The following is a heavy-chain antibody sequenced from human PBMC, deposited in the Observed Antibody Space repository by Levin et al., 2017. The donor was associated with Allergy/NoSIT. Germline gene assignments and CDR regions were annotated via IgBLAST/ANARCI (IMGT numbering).Heavy chain of an antibody. D-gene: IGHD6-19*01. V-gene: IGHV3-21*01. CDR3: ARDRYSSGGQCDY. CDR2: ISSSSSYI. Sequence: LSLTCAASGFTFSSYSMNWVRQAPGKGLEWVSSISSSSSYIYYADSVKGRFTISRDNAKNSLYLQMNSLRAEDTAVYYCARDRYSSGGQCDYWGQGTLVTVSS. J-gene: IGHJ4*02. CDR1: GFTFSSYS.